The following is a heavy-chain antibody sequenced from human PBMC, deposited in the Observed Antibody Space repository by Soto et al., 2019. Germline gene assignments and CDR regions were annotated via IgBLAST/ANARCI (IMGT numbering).Heavy chain of an antibody. CDR1: GGSVSSGSYY. CDR2: IYYSGST. J-gene: IGHJ6*02. CDR3: ARDYWSAAAGTVVGYYYYGMDV. V-gene: IGHV4-61*01. D-gene: IGHD6-13*01. Sequence: PSETLSLTCTVSGGSVSSGSYYWSWIRQPPGKGLEWIGYIYYSGSTNYNPSLKSRVTISVDTSKNQFSLKLSSVTAADTAVYYCARDYWSAAAGTVVGYYYYGMDVWGQGTTVTVSS.